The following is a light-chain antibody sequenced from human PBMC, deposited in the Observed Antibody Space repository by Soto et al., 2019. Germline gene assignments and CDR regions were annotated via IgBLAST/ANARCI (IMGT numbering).Light chain of an antibody. CDR3: QPYNNWPPWT. CDR1: QSLTSSY. V-gene: IGKV3-15*01. CDR2: GAS. J-gene: IGKJ1*01. Sequence: SQPARTVFLSRGERATLSCRASQSLTSSYLAWYQQKPGQAPRLLIYGASTRATGLPARFSGSGSGTEFTLTISSLQSEDFAVYYCQPYNNWPPWTFGQGTSVDIK.